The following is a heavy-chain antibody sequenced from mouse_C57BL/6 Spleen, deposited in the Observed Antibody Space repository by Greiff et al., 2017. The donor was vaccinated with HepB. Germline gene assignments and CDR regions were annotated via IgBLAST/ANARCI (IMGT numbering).Heavy chain of an antibody. Sequence: EVQGVESGGGLVKPGGSLKLSCAASGFTFSDYGMHWVRQAPEKGLEWVAYISSGSSTIYYADTVKGRFTISRDNAKNTLFLQMTSLRSEDTAMYYCARPGIDYDYDRIAMDYGGQGTSVTVSS. V-gene: IGHV5-17*01. J-gene: IGHJ4*01. CDR1: GFTFSDYG. CDR2: ISSGSSTI. D-gene: IGHD2-4*01. CDR3: ARPGIDYDYDRIAMDY.